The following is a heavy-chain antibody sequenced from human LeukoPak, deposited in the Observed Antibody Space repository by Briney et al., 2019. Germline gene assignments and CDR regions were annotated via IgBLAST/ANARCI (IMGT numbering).Heavy chain of an antibody. J-gene: IGHJ6*02. Sequence: GGSLRLSCAASGFTFSSYAMSWVRQAPGKGLEWVSAISGSGGSTYYADSVKGRFTISRDNSKNTLYLQMNSLRAEDTAVYYCAKDHPIGSDYYDSSGYSPYYYYGMDVWGQGTTVTVSS. CDR3: AKDHPIGSDYYDSSGYSPYYYYGMDV. D-gene: IGHD3-22*01. V-gene: IGHV3-23*01. CDR1: GFTFSSYA. CDR2: ISGSGGST.